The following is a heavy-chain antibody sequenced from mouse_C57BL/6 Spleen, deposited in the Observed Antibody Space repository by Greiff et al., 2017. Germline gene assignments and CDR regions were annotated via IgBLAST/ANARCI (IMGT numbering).Heavy chain of an antibody. Sequence: VQLQQPGAELVMPGASVKLSCKASGYTFTSYWLHWVKQRPGQGLEWIGEIDPSDSYTNSNQKFKGKAPLPVDKSSSTSYMQLSSLTSEDSAVYCCARDRGYGNFLFDYWGQGTTLTVSS. CDR3: ARDRGYGNFLFDY. J-gene: IGHJ2*01. D-gene: IGHD2-1*01. V-gene: IGHV1-69*01. CDR2: IDPSDSYT. CDR1: GYTFTSYW.